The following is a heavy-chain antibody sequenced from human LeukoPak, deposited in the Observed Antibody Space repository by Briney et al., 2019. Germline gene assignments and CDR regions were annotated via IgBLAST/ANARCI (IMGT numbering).Heavy chain of an antibody. Sequence: GASVKVSCKASGGTFSSYAISWVRQAPGQGLEWMGGIIPIFGTANYAQKFQGRVTITADKSTSTAYMELSSLRSEDTAVYYCVADSLYSSGWYGFDNWGQGTLVTVSS. V-gene: IGHV1-69*06. CDR3: VADSLYSSGWYGFDN. D-gene: IGHD6-19*01. CDR1: GGTFSSYA. CDR2: IIPIFGTA. J-gene: IGHJ4*02.